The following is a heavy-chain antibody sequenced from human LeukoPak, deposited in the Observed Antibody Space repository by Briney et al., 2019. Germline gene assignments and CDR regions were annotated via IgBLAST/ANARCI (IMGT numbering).Heavy chain of an antibody. D-gene: IGHD2-15*01. CDR1: GGSFSGYY. CDR2: INHSGST. CDR3: ARDSGGPPDH. V-gene: IGHV4-34*01. J-gene: IGHJ4*02. Sequence: SETLSLTCAVYGGSFSGYYWSWTRQPPGKGLEWIGEINHSGSTNYNPSLKSRVTISVDTSKNQFSLKLSSVTAADTAVYYCARDSGGPPDHWGQGTLVTVSS.